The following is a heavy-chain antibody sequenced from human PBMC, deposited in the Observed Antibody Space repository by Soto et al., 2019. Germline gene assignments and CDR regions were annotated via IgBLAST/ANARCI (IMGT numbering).Heavy chain of an antibody. V-gene: IGHV1-2*02. J-gene: IGHJ5*02. D-gene: IGHD6-13*01. CDR3: ARDWAAGYWFDP. CDR1: GYTFTSYG. CDR2: INPNSGGT. Sequence: ASVKVSCKASGYTFTSYGIHWVRQAPGQGLEWMGWINPNSGGTNYAQKFQGRVTMTRDTSISTAYMELSRLRSDDTAAYYCARDWAAGYWFDPWGQGTLVTVSS.